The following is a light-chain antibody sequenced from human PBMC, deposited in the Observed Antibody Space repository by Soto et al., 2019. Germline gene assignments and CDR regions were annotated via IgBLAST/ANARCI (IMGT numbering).Light chain of an antibody. CDR2: GAT. Sequence: DTQMTQSPSSASASVGDRVSIACRASQGISRWLAWYQQKPGKAPTLLISGATSLQSGVPSRFSGSGSGTDFTVTISSLQPEDSASYYCRQTYSFPHTFGQGTKLAIK. CDR1: QGISRW. V-gene: IGKV1-12*01. CDR3: RQTYSFPHT. J-gene: IGKJ2*01.